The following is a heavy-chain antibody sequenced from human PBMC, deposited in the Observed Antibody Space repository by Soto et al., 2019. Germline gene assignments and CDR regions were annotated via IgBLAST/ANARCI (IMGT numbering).Heavy chain of an antibody. V-gene: IGHV3-11*05. D-gene: IGHD4-17*01. CDR2: IDSGSRYK. CDR1: GFTFSDYY. J-gene: IGHJ4*02. CDR3: ARGLLYGGVPPPSDY. Sequence: QVQLVESGGVLVKPGGSLRLSCAASGFTFSDYYMSWFRRAPGKGLEWLSYIDSGSRYKNYADSVKGRSTISRDNAQNTLHLELNSLKVEDTATYFCARGLLYGGVPPPSDYWGQGTGVTVSS.